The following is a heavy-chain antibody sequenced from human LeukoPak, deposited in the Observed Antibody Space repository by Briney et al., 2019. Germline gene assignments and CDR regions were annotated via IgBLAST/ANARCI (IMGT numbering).Heavy chain of an antibody. CDR3: ARSVGYSYGLFDY. CDR1: GGSISSSSYY. V-gene: IGHV4-39*07. J-gene: IGHJ4*02. D-gene: IGHD5-18*01. Sequence: PSETLSLTCTVSGGSISSSSYYWGWIRQPPGKGLEWIGSVFYSGSTYYNPSLKSRVAISVDTSKNQFSLKLSSVTAADTAVYYCARSVGYSYGLFDYWGQGTLVTVSS. CDR2: VFYSGST.